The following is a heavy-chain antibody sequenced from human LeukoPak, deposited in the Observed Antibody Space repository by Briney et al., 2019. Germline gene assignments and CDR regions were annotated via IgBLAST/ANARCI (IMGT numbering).Heavy chain of an antibody. CDR1: GFIFSIYE. J-gene: IGHJ5*02. CDR3: ARDQSSVAGTTYNWFDP. D-gene: IGHD6-19*01. V-gene: IGHV3-21*01. CDR2: ISGSSSYI. Sequence: GGSLRLSCAASGFIFSIYEMNWVRQAPGKGLEWVSSISGSSSYIYYADSVKGRFTISRDNAKNSLYLRMNSLRAEDTAVYYCARDQSSVAGTTYNWFDPWGQGTLVTVSS.